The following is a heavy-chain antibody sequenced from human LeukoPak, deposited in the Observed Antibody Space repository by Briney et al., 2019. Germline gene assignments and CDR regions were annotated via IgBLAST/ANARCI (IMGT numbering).Heavy chain of an antibody. CDR3: AKAPVTTCLGAYCYPFDL. Sequence: PGGSLRLSCNASGFTLSNYAMTWVRQGPRKGLEWVSAISVTGYTYHAESLKGRFTISRDNSKDTLYLQMRSLRAEDAGVYYCAKAPVTTCLGAYCYPFDLWGQGTQVTVSS. V-gene: IGHV3-23*01. CDR1: GFTLSNYA. J-gene: IGHJ4*02. CDR2: ISVTGYT. D-gene: IGHD2-21*01.